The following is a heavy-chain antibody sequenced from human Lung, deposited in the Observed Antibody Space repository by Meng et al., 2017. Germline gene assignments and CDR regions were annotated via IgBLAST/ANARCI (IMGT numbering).Heavy chain of an antibody. CDR1: DYTFTGYG. CDR3: ARGTPGRSYSDY. CDR2: LGAHDGDT. D-gene: IGHD3-10*01. Sequence: QVQPVQPGPAAKTPGASVKVPCKASDYTFTGYGVSWVRQAPGQGLEWMAWLGAHDGDTSHAPKFQGRVTVSADRPTATAYMELRSLRSDDTAVYYCARGTPGRSYSDYWGQGTLVTVYS. J-gene: IGHJ4*02. V-gene: IGHV1-18*01.